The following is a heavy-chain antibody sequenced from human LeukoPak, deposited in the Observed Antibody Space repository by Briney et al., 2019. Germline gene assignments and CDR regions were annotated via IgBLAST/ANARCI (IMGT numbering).Heavy chain of an antibody. D-gene: IGHD6-13*01. CDR2: ISSSSSTI. J-gene: IGHJ4*02. CDR3: ARYVVAAAGTIFDY. CDR1: GFTFSSYS. Sequence: GGSLRLSCAASGFTFSSYSMNWVRQAPGKGLEWVSYISSSSSTIYYADSVKGRFTISRDNAKNSLYLQMNSLRDEDTAVYYCARYVVAAAGTIFDYWGQGTLVTVSS. V-gene: IGHV3-48*02.